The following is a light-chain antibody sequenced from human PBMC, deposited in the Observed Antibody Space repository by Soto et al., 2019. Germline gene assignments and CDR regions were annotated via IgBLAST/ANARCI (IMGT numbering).Light chain of an antibody. CDR2: AAS. V-gene: IGKV1-8*01. CDR3: QQYYSYPRT. Sequence: AIRMTQSPSSLSASTGDRVTITCRASQGISSYLAWYQQKPGKAPKLLIYAASTLQSGVPSRFSGSGSGTDFTLTISCLKSEDFATYYCQQYYSYPRTLGQGTKVDIK. J-gene: IGKJ1*01. CDR1: QGISSY.